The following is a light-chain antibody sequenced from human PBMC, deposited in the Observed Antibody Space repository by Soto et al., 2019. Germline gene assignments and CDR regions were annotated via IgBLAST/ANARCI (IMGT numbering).Light chain of an antibody. CDR3: QQRSNWPGT. CDR2: DAS. J-gene: IGKJ1*01. V-gene: IGKV3-11*01. Sequence: EIVMTQSPATLSVSPGERATLSCRATQSVRSSLAWYLQQPGQAPRLLIYDASKRATGIPARFSGSGSGTDFTLTISSLEPKDFAVYYCQQRSNWPGTFGQGTKVEIK. CDR1: QSVRSS.